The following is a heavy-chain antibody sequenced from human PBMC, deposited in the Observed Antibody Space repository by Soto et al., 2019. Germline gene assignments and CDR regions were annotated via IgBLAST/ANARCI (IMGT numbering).Heavy chain of an antibody. CDR2: ISFDGSNK. CDR1: GFTFSSYG. Sequence: GGSLRLSCAASGFTFSSYGMHWVRQAPGKGLEWVAVISFDGSNKYYADSVKGRFTISRDNSKNTLYLQMNSLRAEGTAVYYCERGGDNYVWGSYGSWGQGTMVTVSS. J-gene: IGHJ3*01. CDR3: ERGGDNYVWGSYGS. D-gene: IGHD3-16*02. V-gene: IGHV3-30*03.